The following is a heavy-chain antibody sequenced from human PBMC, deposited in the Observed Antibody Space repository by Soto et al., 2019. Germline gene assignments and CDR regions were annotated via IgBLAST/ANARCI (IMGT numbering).Heavy chain of an antibody. V-gene: IGHV1-69*01. CDR3: ARVKLMVYAIGPYGWFDP. J-gene: IGHJ5*02. CDR1: GGTFSSYA. CDR2: IIPIFGTA. Sequence: QVQLVQSGAEVKKPGSSVKVSCKASGGTFSSYAISWVRQAPGQGLEWMGGIIPIFGTANYAQKFQGRVTITADESTSTAYMELSSLRSEDTAVYYCARVKLMVYAIGPYGWFDPWGHGTLVTVSS. D-gene: IGHD2-8*01.